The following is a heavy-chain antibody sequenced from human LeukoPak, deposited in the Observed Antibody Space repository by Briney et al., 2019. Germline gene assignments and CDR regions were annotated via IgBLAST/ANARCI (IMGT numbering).Heavy chain of an antibody. J-gene: IGHJ4*02. CDR2: ISDSGSVI. CDR3: VGDSNGYFYGHDY. D-gene: IGHD3-22*01. CDR1: GFTFSNYY. V-gene: IGHV3-11*01. Sequence: PGGSLRLSCAASGFTFSNYYMSWIRQAPGKGLEWVSYISDSGSVIYYSDSVKGRITISRDNAKNSLYLQMSSLRAEDTAVYFCVGDSNGYFYGHDYWGQGTLVAVSS.